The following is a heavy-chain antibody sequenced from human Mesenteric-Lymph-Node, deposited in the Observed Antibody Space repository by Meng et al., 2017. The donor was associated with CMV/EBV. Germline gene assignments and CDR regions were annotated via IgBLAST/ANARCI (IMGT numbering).Heavy chain of an antibody. CDR1: GFTFSSYA. V-gene: IGHV3-48*03. D-gene: IGHD3-3*01. Sequence: GESLKISCAASGFTFSSYAMSWVRQAPGKGLEWVSYISSSGSTIYYADSVKGRFTISRDNAKNSLYLQMNSLRAEDTAVYYCARSNTYYDFWSGYYTGYFDYWGQGTLVTVSS. J-gene: IGHJ4*02. CDR2: ISSSGSTI. CDR3: ARSNTYYDFWSGYYTGYFDY.